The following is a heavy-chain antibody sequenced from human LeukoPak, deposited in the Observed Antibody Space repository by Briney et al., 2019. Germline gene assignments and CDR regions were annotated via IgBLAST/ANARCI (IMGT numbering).Heavy chain of an antibody. CDR1: GFTFSSYE. CDR3: ATLISGWSLY. D-gene: IGHD6-19*01. V-gene: IGHV3-48*03. CDR2: ISSSGSTI. J-gene: IGHJ4*02. Sequence: GGSLRLSCAASGFTFSSYEMNWVRQAPGKGLEWVSYISSSGSTIYYADSVKGRFTISRDNAKNTLCLQMNSLRAEDTAVYYCATLISGWSLYWGQGTLVTVSS.